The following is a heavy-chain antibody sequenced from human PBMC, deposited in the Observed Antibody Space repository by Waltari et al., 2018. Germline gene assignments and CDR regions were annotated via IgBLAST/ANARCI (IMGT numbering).Heavy chain of an antibody. CDR1: GGSFSGYY. D-gene: IGHD3-22*01. J-gene: IGHJ4*02. V-gene: IGHV4-34*01. CDR3: ARVDYDSSGEIDY. Sequence: QVQLQQWGAGLLKPTETLSLTCAGDGGSFSGYYWSWIRQPPGKGLEWIGEIHHSGSTNYNPSLKSRVTISVDTSKNQFSLKLSSVTAADTAVYYCARVDYDSSGEIDYWGQGTLVTVSS. CDR2: IHHSGST.